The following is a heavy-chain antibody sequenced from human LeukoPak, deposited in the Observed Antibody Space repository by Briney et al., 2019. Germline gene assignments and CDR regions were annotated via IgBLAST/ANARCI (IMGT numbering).Heavy chain of an antibody. V-gene: IGHV1-46*01. CDR2: INPSGGST. CDR3: ARGTMAAAVEYFDY. Sequence: ASVKVSCKASGYTFTSYYIHWVRQAPGQGLEWMGIINPSGGSTSYAQKFQGRVTMTRDTSTSTVYMALSSLRFDDTAVYYCARGTMAAAVEYFDYWGQGTLVTVSS. D-gene: IGHD6-13*01. J-gene: IGHJ4*02. CDR1: GYTFTSYY.